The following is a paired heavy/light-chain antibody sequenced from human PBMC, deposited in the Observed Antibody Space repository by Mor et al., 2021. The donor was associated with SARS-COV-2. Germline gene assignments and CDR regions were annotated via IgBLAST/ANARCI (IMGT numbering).Light chain of an antibody. CDR1: TGAVTSAYY. J-gene: IGLJ3*02. CDR2: STS. Sequence: QTVVTQEPSLTVSPGGTVTLTCASSTGAVTSAYYPNWFQQKPGQAPRALIYSTSNKHSWTPARFSGSLLGGKAALTLSGVQPEDEAEYYCLLYYGGAWVFGGGTKLTVL. V-gene: IGLV7-43*01. CDR3: LLYYGGAWV.
Heavy chain of an antibody. J-gene: IGHJ6*02. D-gene: IGHD6-13*01. CDR2: ISSNGGDT. V-gene: IGHV3-64D*06. CDR3: VKVARGSNWYYYGMDV. Sequence: EVQLVESGGGLVQPGGSLRLSCSASGFTFSNYAMHWVRQAPGKGLEYVSAISSNGGDTYYADSVRGRFTISRDSSKNTLYLQMSSLRAEDTAVYYCVKVARGSNWYYYGMDVWGQGTTVTVSS. CDR1: GFTFSNYA.